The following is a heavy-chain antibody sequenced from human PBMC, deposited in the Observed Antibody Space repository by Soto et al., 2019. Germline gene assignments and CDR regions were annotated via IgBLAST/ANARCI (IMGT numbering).Heavy chain of an antibody. Sequence: ASVKVSCKASGFTFTNYIINWVRQAPGQGLEWMGWMNPYNGNTGYAQNFQGRVTLTRNTSITTAYMELSSLRSEDTAVYYCARERNIVATIGYNWFDPWGQGTLVTVSS. J-gene: IGHJ5*02. D-gene: IGHD5-12*01. CDR2: MNPYNGNT. V-gene: IGHV1-8*01. CDR3: ARERNIVATIGYNWFDP. CDR1: GFTFTNYI.